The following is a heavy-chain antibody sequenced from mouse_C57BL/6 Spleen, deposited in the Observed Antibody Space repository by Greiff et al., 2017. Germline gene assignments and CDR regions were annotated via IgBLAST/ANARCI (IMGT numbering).Heavy chain of an antibody. Sequence: EVQGVESGEGLVKPGGSLKLSCAASGFTFSSYAMSWVRQTPEKRLEWVAYISSGGDYLYYADTVKGRYTISRDNARNTLYLQMSSLKSEDTAMYYCTRGGYSNYDDYAMDYWGQGTSVTVSS. D-gene: IGHD2-5*01. J-gene: IGHJ4*01. V-gene: IGHV5-9-1*02. CDR1: GFTFSSYA. CDR3: TRGGYSNYDDYAMDY. CDR2: ISSGGDYL.